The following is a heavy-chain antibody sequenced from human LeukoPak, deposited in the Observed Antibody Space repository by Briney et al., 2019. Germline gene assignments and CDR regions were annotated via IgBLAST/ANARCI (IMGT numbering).Heavy chain of an antibody. Sequence: IANYAQKFQGRVTITADKSTSTAYMELSSLRSEDTAVYYCARDHGAGWELPTLYYYGMDVWGQGTTVTVSS. J-gene: IGHJ6*02. V-gene: IGHV1-69*04. CDR2: IA. CDR3: ARDHGAGWELPTLYYYGMDV. D-gene: IGHD1-26*01.